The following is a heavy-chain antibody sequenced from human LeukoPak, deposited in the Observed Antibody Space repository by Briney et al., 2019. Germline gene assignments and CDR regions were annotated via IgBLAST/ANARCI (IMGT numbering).Heavy chain of an antibody. CDR2: IKQDGGEK. D-gene: IGHD6-13*01. J-gene: IGHJ4*02. CDR1: GFTFSSYW. Sequence: GGSLRLSCAASGFTFSSYWMSWVRQAPGKGLEWVANIKQDGGEKYYVDSVKGRFTISRDNAKNSLYLQMNSLRAEDTAVYYCALRAYSSSWYSFGYWGQGTLVTVSS. V-gene: IGHV3-7*01. CDR3: ALRAYSSSWYSFGY.